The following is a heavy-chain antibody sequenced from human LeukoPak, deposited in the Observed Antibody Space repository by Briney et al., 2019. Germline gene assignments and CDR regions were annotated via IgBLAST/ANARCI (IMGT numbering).Heavy chain of an antibody. Sequence: GASVKVSCKASGYTFTSYDINWVRQATGQGLEWMGWMNPNSGNTGYAQKFQGRVTITRNTSISTAYMELSSLRSEDTAVYYCARFRFCSGTPCFYDFDYWGQGILVTVSS. CDR2: MNPNSGNT. CDR1: GYTFTSYD. CDR3: ARFRFCSGTPCFYDFDY. V-gene: IGHV1-8*03. D-gene: IGHD2-2*01. J-gene: IGHJ4*02.